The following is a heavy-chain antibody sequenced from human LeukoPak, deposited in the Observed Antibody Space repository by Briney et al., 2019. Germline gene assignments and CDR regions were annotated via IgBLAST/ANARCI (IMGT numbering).Heavy chain of an antibody. CDR3: ARFIVVVEENWFDP. Sequence: SETLSLTCTVSGYSISSYYWSWVRQPPGKGLEWVGYIYYSGSTNYNPSLKSRVTISVDTSKNQFSLKLSSVTAADTAVYYCARFIVVVEENWFDPWGQGTLVTVSS. D-gene: IGHD2-15*01. CDR1: GYSISSYY. CDR2: IYYSGST. J-gene: IGHJ5*02. V-gene: IGHV4-59*01.